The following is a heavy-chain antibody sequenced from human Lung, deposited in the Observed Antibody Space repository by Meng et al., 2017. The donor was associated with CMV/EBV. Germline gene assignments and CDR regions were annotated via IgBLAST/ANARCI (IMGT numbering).Heavy chain of an antibody. CDR2: ISSSSSYI. Sequence: GESLKISCAASGFTFSTYTINWVRQAPGKGLEWVSCISSSSSYIYYADSVKGRFTISRDNAKNSVYLQMDSLRADHTAVYYCARARVFYAMDVWGQGTTVTVSS. CDR3: ARARVFYAMDV. J-gene: IGHJ6*02. V-gene: IGHV3-21*01. CDR1: GFTFSTYT.